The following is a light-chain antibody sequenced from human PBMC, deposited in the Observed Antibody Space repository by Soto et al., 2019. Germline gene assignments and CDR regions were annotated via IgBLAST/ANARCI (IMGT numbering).Light chain of an antibody. CDR3: QSYDSGLREMV. CDR2: ANN. J-gene: IGLJ2*01. Sequence: QSVLTQPPSMSGAPGQWFTISCTGSSGNIGAGYDVHWYQQLPGTAPPLVMYANNNRPSGVPDLFSGSKSDTSASLAITGLQVEDEAEYYCQSYDSGLREMVFGGGTKVTFL. CDR1: SGNIGAGYD. V-gene: IGLV1-40*01.